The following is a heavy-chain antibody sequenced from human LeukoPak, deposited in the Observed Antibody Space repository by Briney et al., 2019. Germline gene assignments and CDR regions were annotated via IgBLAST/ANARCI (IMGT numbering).Heavy chain of an antibody. CDR2: ISSSSSTI. V-gene: IGHV3-48*01. J-gene: IGHJ6*02. Sequence: AGGSLRLSCASSGFTFSIYSMNWVRQAPGKGLEWVSYISSSSSTIYYADSVKGGFTISRDNAKNSLYLQMNSLRAEDTAVYYCARDQQGITIFGVRSSNRNYGMDVWGQGTTVTVSS. CDR3: ARDQQGITIFGVRSSNRNYGMDV. CDR1: GFTFSIYS. D-gene: IGHD3-3*01.